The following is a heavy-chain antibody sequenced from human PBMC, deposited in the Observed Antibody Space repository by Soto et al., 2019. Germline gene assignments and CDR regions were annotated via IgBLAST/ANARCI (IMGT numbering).Heavy chain of an antibody. CDR2: MNPTSGNT. J-gene: IGHJ5*01. V-gene: IGHV1-8*01. CDR1: GYTFTKYD. CDR3: ARSDGHTFNWLDS. Sequence: QVQLVQSGAEVKTPGASVKVSCKASGYTFTKYDMNWVRQAPGQELEWMGWMNPTSGNTGYAQKFQGRLTMTWDTAIGIAHMELSSLRNEDTAVYYCARSDGHTFNWLDSWGQGALVTVSA. D-gene: IGHD2-2*02.